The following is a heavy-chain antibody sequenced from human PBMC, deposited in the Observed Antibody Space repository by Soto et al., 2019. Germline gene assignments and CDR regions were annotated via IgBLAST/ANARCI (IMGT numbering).Heavy chain of an antibody. CDR2: ISSTSRYI. CDR3: ATPPRGQERKPENY. CDR1: GFTFSTYS. V-gene: IGHV3-21*01. J-gene: IGHJ4*02. Sequence: QLVESGGGLVKPGGSLRLSCAASGFTFSTYSMNWVRQAPGRGLEWVSSISSTSRYIYYADSVRGRFTISRDNAKNSLYLQMNSLRAEDTAVYYCATPPRGQERKPENYWGQGTLVTVSA.